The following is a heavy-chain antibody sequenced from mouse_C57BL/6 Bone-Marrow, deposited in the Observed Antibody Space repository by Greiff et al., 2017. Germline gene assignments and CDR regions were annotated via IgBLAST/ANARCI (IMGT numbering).Heavy chain of an antibody. V-gene: IGHV5-2*01. CDR3: ARQSTMSTTGAMDY. D-gene: IGHD2-4*01. Sequence: DVQLVESGGGLVQPGESLKLSCESNEYEFPSHDMSWVRKTPEKRLELVAAINSDGGSTYYPDTMERRFIISRDNTKKTLYLQMSSLRSEDTALYYCARQSTMSTTGAMDYWGQGTSVTVSS. CDR1: EYEFPSHD. J-gene: IGHJ4*01. CDR2: INSDGGST.